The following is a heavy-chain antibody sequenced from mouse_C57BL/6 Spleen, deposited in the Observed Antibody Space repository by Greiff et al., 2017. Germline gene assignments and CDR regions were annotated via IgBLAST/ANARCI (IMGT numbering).Heavy chain of an antibody. J-gene: IGHJ1*03. CDR2: IYPRSGNT. CDR1: GYTFTSYG. V-gene: IGHV1-81*01. Sequence: VQLVESGAELARPGASVKLSCKASGYTFTSYGISWVKQRTGQGLEWIGEIYPRSGNTYYNEKFKGKATLTADKSSSTAYMELRSLTSEDSAVYFCARKGNYYGSREYFDVWGTGTTVTVSS. D-gene: IGHD1-1*01. CDR3: ARKGNYYGSREYFDV.